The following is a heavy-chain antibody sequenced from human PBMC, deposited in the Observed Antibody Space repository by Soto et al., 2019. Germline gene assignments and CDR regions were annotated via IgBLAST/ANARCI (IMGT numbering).Heavy chain of an antibody. D-gene: IGHD3-9*01. CDR2: ISSSSSYI. J-gene: IGHJ3*02. Sequence: GGSLRLSCAASGFTFSSYSMNWVRQAPGKGLEWVSSISSSSSYIYYADSVKGRFTISRDNAKNSLYLQMNSLRAEDTAVYYCARDSPIYYDILTGKIPGFDTLAFDIWGQGTMVTVSS. V-gene: IGHV3-21*01. CDR1: GFTFSSYS. CDR3: ARDSPIYYDILTGKIPGFDTLAFDI.